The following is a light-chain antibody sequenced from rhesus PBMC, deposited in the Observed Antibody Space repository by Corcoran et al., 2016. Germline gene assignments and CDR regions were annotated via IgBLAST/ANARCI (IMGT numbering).Light chain of an antibody. V-gene: IGKV2-104*02. CDR3: MQGIGFPLN. Sequence: DIVLTQTPLSLPVTSGEPASISRRSSQSLLDSGDGNTYLDWYLQKPGQFPQLLIVEVSNRASGVPDRFSGSGSNTDVTLTIGQLEAGGVGVYYCMQGIGFPLNLGGGTKVKLK. J-gene: IGKJ4*01. CDR1: QSLLDSGDGNTY. CDR2: EVS.